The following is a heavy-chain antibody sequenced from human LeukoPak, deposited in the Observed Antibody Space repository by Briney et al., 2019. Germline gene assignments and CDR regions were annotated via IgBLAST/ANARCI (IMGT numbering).Heavy chain of an antibody. CDR1: GGSISSYY. J-gene: IGHJ5*02. V-gene: IGHV4-59*12. CDR3: ARGTIPSWLDP. CDR2: IYYSGST. D-gene: IGHD3-3*01. Sequence: SSETLSLTCTVSGGSISSYYWSWIRQPPGKGLEWIGYIYYSGSTNYNPSLKSRVTISVDTSKNQFSLKLSSVTAADTAVYYCARGTIPSWLDPWGQGTLVTVSS.